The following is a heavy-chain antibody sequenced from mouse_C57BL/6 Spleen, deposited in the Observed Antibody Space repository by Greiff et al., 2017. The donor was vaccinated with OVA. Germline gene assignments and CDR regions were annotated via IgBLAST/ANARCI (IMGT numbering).Heavy chain of an antibody. CDR2: IHPNSGST. J-gene: IGHJ3*01. CDR3: ARDYYGSSWFAY. CDR1: GYTFTSYW. Sequence: QVQLKQPGAELVKPGASVKLSCKASGYTFTSYWMHWVKQRPGQGLEWIGMIHPNSGSTNYNEKFKSKATLTVDKSSSTAYMQLSSLTSDDSAVYYCARDYYGSSWFAYWGQGTLVTVSA. D-gene: IGHD1-1*01. V-gene: IGHV1-64*01.